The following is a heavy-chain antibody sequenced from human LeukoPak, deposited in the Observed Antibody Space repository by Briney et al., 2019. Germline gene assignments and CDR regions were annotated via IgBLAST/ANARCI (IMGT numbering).Heavy chain of an antibody. J-gene: IGHJ5*02. CDR2: INHSGST. CDR3: ARGRRPYSSSRNWFDP. D-gene: IGHD6-13*01. CDR1: GGSFSGYY. V-gene: IGHV4-34*01. Sequence: SETLSLTCAVYGGSFSGYYWSWIRQPPGKGLEWIGEINHSGSTNYNPSLKSRVTISADTSKNQFSLKLSSVTAADTAVYYCARGRRPYSSSRNWFDPWGQGTLVTVSS.